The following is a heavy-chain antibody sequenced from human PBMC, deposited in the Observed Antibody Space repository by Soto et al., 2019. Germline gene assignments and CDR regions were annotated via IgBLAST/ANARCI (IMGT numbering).Heavy chain of an antibody. D-gene: IGHD5-12*01. CDR3: ATFGEYSGYDHPDY. V-gene: IGHV3-23*01. Sequence: GGSLRLSCAASGFTFSSYTMSWVRQAPGKGLEWVSAISGSGGSTYYADSVKGRFTISRDNSKNTLYLQMNSLRAEDTAVYYCATFGEYSGYDHPDYWGQGTLVTVSS. CDR2: ISGSGGST. J-gene: IGHJ4*02. CDR1: GFTFSSYT.